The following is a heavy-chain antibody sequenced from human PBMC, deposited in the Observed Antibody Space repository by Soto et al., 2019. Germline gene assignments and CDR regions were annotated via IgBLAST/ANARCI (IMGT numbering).Heavy chain of an antibody. Sequence: LRLSCAASGFTFSSYAMHWVRQAPGKGLEWVAVISYDGSNKYYADSVKGRFTISRDNSKNMLYLQMNSLRAEDTAVYYCAREVVYSGYDYGAFDIWGQGTMVTVSS. J-gene: IGHJ3*02. V-gene: IGHV3-30-3*01. CDR2: ISYDGSNK. D-gene: IGHD5-12*01. CDR1: GFTFSSYA. CDR3: AREVVYSGYDYGAFDI.